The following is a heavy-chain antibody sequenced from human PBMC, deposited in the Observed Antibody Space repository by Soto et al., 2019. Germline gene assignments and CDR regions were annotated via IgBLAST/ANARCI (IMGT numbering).Heavy chain of an antibody. J-gene: IGHJ6*02. D-gene: IGHD3-9*01. CDR3: ARLVASETGYGMDV. Sequence: GGSLRLSCAASGFIFGSHNMNWVRQAPGKGLEWVSSITGSSSYIFYADSVKGRFTISRDNAKNTVYLQVSSLRAEDTGVYYCARLVASETGYGMDVWGQGTTVTVSS. CDR1: GFIFGSHN. CDR2: ITGSSSYI. V-gene: IGHV3-21*06.